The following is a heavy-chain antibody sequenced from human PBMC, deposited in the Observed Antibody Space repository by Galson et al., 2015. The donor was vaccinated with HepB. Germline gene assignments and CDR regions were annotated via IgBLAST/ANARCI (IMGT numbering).Heavy chain of an antibody. CDR3: AKMQQDCSGGTCYSPYFDF. D-gene: IGHD2-15*01. V-gene: IGHV3-23*01. CDR2: ISSTAATT. J-gene: IGHJ4*02. Sequence: SLRLSCAASGFTFSTAAMSWVRRAPGKGLEWVSLISSTAATTYYADSVRGRFTISRDNSKNTLYLQMNSLRAEDTALYHCAKMQQDCSGGTCYSPYFDFWGQGTLVTVSS. CDR1: GFTFSTAA.